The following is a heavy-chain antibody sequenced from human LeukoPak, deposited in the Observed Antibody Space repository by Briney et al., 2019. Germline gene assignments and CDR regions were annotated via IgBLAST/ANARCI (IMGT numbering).Heavy chain of an antibody. CDR3: SRHGIWAFDC. V-gene: IGHV3-7*04. D-gene: IGHD1-26*01. Sequence: GGSLRLSCAAAAFTSRRHWMSWVRQAPGKGLEWVATINEVGSDKQYMDSVKGRLSISRDNPKNSLYLQMNSQRADDTAVYFWSRHGIWAFDCWGQGTMVTVSS. CDR1: AFTSRRHW. CDR2: INEVGSDK. J-gene: IGHJ3*01.